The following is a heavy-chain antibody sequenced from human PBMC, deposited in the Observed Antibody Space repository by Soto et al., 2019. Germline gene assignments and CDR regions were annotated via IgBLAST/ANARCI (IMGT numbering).Heavy chain of an antibody. V-gene: IGHV3-23*01. J-gene: IGHJ4*02. Sequence: EVQLLESGGGLVQPGGSLRLSCAASGFTFSSYAMSWVRQAPGKGLDWVSGVSDSGDRPYYGDSMKGRFTISRDNAKNSLYLEMNSLRAEDTAVYYCARESEDLTSNFDYWGQGTLVTVSS. CDR3: ARESEDLTSNFDY. CDR2: VSDSGDRP. CDR1: GFTFSSYA.